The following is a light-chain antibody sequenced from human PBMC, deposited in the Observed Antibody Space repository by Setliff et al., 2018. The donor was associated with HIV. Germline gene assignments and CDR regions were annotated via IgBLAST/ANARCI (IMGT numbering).Light chain of an antibody. J-gene: IGLJ1*01. Sequence: ALTQPASVSGSPGQSITISCTGTSSYVGGYNYVSWYQQHPGKAPKLIIYEVRNRPSGVSNRFSGSKSGNTASLTISGLQAEDEGDYYCSSYAVTNTLPFGTGTKGTVL. CDR2: EVR. CDR1: SSYVGGYNY. CDR3: SSYAVTNTLP. V-gene: IGLV2-14*01.